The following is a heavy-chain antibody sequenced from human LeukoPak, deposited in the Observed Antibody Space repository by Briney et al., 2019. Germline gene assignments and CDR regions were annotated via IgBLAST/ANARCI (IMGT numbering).Heavy chain of an antibody. CDR1: GFTFSSYA. CDR2: ISGSGGST. CDR3: ARRDTESSYYHMDV. Sequence: GGSLRLSCAASGFTFSSYAMSWVRRAPGKGLEWVSAISGSGGSTYYADSVKGRFTISRDNSKNSLYLQMSSLRAEDTGVYYCARRDTESSYYHMDVWGKGTAVTVSS. V-gene: IGHV3-23*01. J-gene: IGHJ6*03.